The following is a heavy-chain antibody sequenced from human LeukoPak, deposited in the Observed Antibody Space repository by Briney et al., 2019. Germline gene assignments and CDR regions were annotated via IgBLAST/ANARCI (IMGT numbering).Heavy chain of an antibody. J-gene: IGHJ3*02. CDR1: GFTFSSYA. CDR2: ISGSGGST. CDR3: AKVGSILWFGGLSLYDAFDI. Sequence: GGSLRLSCAASGFTFSSYAMSWVRQAPGKGLEWVSAISGSGGSTYYADSVKGRFTISRDNSKNTLYLQMNSLRAEDTAVYYCAKVGSILWFGGLSLYDAFDIWGQGTMATVSS. V-gene: IGHV3-23*01. D-gene: IGHD3-10*01.